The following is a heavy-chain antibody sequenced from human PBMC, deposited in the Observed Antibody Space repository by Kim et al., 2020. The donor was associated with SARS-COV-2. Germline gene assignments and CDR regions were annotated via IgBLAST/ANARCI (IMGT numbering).Heavy chain of an antibody. CDR1: GFSFSNFY. D-gene: IGHD4-17*01. V-gene: IGHV3-7*01. CDR3: AQRSREISY. CDR2: INPDGSEE. Sequence: GGSLRLSCAASGFSFSNFYMTWVRQSPGMGPELVAYINPDGSEEYYVDSVKGRFAISRDNAKRSLYLQMDGLRVEDTAVYYCAQRSREISYWCQGTLLTV. J-gene: IGHJ4*02.